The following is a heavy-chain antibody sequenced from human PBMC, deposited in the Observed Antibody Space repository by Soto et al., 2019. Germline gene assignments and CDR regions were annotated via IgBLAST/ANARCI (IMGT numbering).Heavy chain of an antibody. J-gene: IGHJ6*01. CDR2: IYYSGST. D-gene: IGHD3-3*01. CDR1: GGYINSYY. Sequence: PSETLSLTCTVSGGYINSYYWNWIRQPPGKGLEWIGYIYYSGSTNYNPSLKSRVVISVDTSKNQFSLKLRSVTAADTAMYYCAKNDDHDSSYHGMDVWGQGTTVTVSS. V-gene: IGHV4-59*01. CDR3: AKNDDHDSSYHGMDV.